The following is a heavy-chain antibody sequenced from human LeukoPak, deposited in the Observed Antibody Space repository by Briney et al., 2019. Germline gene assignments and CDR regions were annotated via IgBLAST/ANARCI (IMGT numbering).Heavy chain of an antibody. D-gene: IGHD1-7*01. CDR3: ASFTNYLEFDY. CDR2: IRSDGSST. J-gene: IGHJ4*02. V-gene: IGHV3-74*01. Sequence: GGSLRLSCAASGLTFSSYAMSWVRQAPGKGLVWVSRIRSDGSSTSYADSVKGRFTISRDNAKNTLYLQMNSLRAEDTAVYYCASFTNYLEFDYWGQGTLVTVSS. CDR1: GLTFSSYA.